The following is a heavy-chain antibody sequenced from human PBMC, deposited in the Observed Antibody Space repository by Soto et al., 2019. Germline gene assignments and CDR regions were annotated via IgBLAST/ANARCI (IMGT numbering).Heavy chain of an antibody. CDR2: IVNDGSEQ. D-gene: IGHD1-20*01. Sequence: QVQLVESGGGVVRPGRSLRLSCAATGFSFSTHGMHWVRQAPGKGLEWVAVIVNDGSEQDYSDSVKGRFTISRDNSKNTLYLQINNVRAEDTAVYYCARDDNCADNGLDHGGQGILVTVSS. V-gene: IGHV3-33*01. CDR3: ARDDNCADNGLDH. J-gene: IGHJ4*02. CDR1: GFSFSTHG.